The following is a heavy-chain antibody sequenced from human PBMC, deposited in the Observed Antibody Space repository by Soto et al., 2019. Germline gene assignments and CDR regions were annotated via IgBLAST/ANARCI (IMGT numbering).Heavy chain of an antibody. CDR1: GGSVSSGSYY. V-gene: IGHV4-61*01. CDR2: IYYSGST. CDR3: ARDPLDYYFDY. D-gene: IGHD3-16*02. J-gene: IGHJ4*02. Sequence: SETLSLTCTVSGGSVSSGSYYWIWIRQPPGKGLEWIGYIYYSGSTNYNPSLKSRVTISVDTSKNQFSLKLSSVAAADTAVYYCARDPLDYYFDYWGQGTLVTVSS.